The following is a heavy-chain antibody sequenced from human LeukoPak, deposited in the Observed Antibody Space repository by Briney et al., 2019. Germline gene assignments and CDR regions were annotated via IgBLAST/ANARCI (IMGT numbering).Heavy chain of an antibody. D-gene: IGHD1-1*01. CDR1: GYSISSTYY. CDR3: ARVNAPVATFDY. CDR2: ISHSGNT. V-gene: IGHV4-38-2*02. J-gene: IGHJ4*02. Sequence: SETLSLTCTVSGYSISSTYYGAWIRQPPGKGLEWIATISHSGNTYYTPSLECRLTISLDTSKKHFSLRLSSVTAADTAVYYCARVNAPVATFDYWGLGTLVAVPS.